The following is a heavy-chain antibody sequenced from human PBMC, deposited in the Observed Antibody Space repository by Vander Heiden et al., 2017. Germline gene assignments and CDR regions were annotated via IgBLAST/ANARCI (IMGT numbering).Heavy chain of an antibody. CDR2: IRGSGSET. Sequence: VQLLESGGGLVQPGGSLSLSCAASEFTFNRYAMSWVRQAPGRGLEWVSGIRGSGSETYYADSVKGRFTITRDNSKILLYLQMNSLRPEDTAGYYCGKCLAGPIYDALDIWGQGTMV. V-gene: IGHV3-23*01. J-gene: IGHJ3*02. CDR1: EFTFNRYA. D-gene: IGHD6-13*01. CDR3: GKCLAGPIYDALDI.